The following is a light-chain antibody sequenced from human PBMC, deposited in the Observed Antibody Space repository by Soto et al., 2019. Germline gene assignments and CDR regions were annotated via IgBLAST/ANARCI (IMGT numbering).Light chain of an antibody. CDR2: KAS. Sequence: DIQMTQSPSALSASVGDRVTITCRASQTISTLLAWYQQRPGKAPNLLIYKASSLESGVPSRFSGSGSGTEFTLTISSLQPDDFATYFCQQYSTYPWTLGQGTKV. CDR3: QQYSTYPWT. J-gene: IGKJ1*01. V-gene: IGKV1-5*03. CDR1: QTISTL.